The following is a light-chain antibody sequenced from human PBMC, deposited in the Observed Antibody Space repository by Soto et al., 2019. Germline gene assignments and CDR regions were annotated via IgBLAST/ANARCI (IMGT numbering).Light chain of an antibody. J-gene: IGKJ1*01. V-gene: IGKV1-5*01. CDR3: QEYASWPWT. Sequence: EIPVTKSESMLTESIGDRVTITCRASQSLSGWLAWYQQTPGKAPKLLISGASRLESGIPSRFRGSGSGTEFSLTISSLQPADSAAFYCQEYASWPWTXGRGTKVDIK. CDR1: QSLSGW. CDR2: GAS.